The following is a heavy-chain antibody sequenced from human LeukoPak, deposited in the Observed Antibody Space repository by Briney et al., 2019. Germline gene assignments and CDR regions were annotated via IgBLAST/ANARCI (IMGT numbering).Heavy chain of an antibody. Sequence: PGGSLRLSCAASGVTFSSYAMSWVRQAAGKGLEWVSAISGTGGRTYFADSAKGRFTISRDNSKNTLYLQMNSLRAEDTAVYYCAKDMRYDSSGYFDYWGQGTLVTVSS. CDR1: GVTFSSYA. CDR2: ISGTGGRT. D-gene: IGHD3-22*01. V-gene: IGHV3-23*01. CDR3: AKDMRYDSSGYFDY. J-gene: IGHJ4*02.